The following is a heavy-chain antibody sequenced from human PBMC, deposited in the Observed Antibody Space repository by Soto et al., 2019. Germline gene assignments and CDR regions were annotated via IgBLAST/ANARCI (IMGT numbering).Heavy chain of an antibody. J-gene: IGHJ5*02. Sequence: QLQLQESGPGLVKPSETLSLTRSVSGGSISSSSYYWGWIRQPPGKGLEWIGSIYYSGSTYYNPSLKSRVTISVDTSKNQFSLKLSSVTAAETAVYYCARQSSGWYNWFDPWGQGTLVTVSS. CDR3: ARQSSGWYNWFDP. CDR2: IYYSGST. V-gene: IGHV4-39*01. D-gene: IGHD6-19*01. CDR1: GGSISSSSYY.